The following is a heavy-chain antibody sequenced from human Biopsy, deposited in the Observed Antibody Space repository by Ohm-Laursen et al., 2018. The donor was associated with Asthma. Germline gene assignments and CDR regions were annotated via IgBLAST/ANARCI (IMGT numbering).Heavy chain of an antibody. CDR3: ARGDSSNWSHYYFDY. D-gene: IGHD3-22*01. J-gene: IGHJ4*02. CDR1: GFKFDEYT. CDR2: IYSGGTS. Sequence: SLRLSCAAFGFKFDEYTMHWVRQAPGKGLEWVSVIYSGGTSHTADSVRGRFTISRDYSKNTLYLQMHSLRAEDTAVYYCARGDSSNWSHYYFDYWGQGTLVTV. V-gene: IGHV3-53*01.